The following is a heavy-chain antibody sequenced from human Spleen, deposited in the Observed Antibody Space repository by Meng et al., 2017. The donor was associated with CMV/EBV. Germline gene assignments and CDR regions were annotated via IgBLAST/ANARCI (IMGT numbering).Heavy chain of an antibody. CDR2: INPNSGGT. Sequence: ASVKVSCKASGYTFTGYYMHWVRQAPGQGLEWMGWINPNSGGTNYAQKFQGRVTMTRDTSTSTAYMELSRLRSDDTAVYYCARIASIAARPPDYWGQGTLVTVSS. J-gene: IGHJ4*02. D-gene: IGHD6-6*01. V-gene: IGHV1-2*02. CDR1: GYTFTGYY. CDR3: ARIASIAARPPDY.